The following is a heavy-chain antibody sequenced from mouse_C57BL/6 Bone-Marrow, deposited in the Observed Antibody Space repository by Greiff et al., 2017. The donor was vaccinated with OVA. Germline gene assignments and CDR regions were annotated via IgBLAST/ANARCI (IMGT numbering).Heavy chain of an antibody. V-gene: IGHV5-9-1*02. CDR1: GFTFSSYA. CDR2: ISSGGDYI. Sequence: EVKVVESGEGLVKPGGSLKLSCAASGFTFSSYAMSWVRQTPEKRLEWVAYISSGGDYIYYADTVKGRFTISRDNARNTLYLQMSSLKSEDTAMYYCTTYYSNKGFADWGQGTLVTVSA. J-gene: IGHJ3*01. CDR3: TTYYSNKGFAD. D-gene: IGHD2-5*01.